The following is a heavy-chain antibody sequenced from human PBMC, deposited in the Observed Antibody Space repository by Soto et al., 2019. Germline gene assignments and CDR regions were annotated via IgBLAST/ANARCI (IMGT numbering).Heavy chain of an antibody. V-gene: IGHV3-33*01. CDR3: ARDGPISGWYYFDY. J-gene: IGHJ4*02. D-gene: IGHD6-19*01. Sequence: QVQLVESGGGVVQPGRSLRLSCAASGFTFSSYGMHWVRQAPGKGLEWVAVIWYDGSNKYYADSVKGRFTISRDNSKNTLYLQMNSLRAEDTAVYYCARDGPISGWYYFDYWGQGTLVTVSS. CDR2: IWYDGSNK. CDR1: GFTFSSYG.